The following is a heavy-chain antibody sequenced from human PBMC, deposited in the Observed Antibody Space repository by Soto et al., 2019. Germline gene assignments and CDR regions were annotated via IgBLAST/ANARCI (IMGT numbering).Heavy chain of an antibody. J-gene: IGHJ5*02. V-gene: IGHV4-4*07. D-gene: IGHD6-13*01. CDR2: IYTSGST. Sequence: SETLSLTCTVPGGSISSYYWSWIRQPAGKGLEWIGRIYTSGSTNYNPSLKSRVTMSVDTSKNQFSLKLSSVTAADTAVYYCARDRTYSSSWYGVWFDPWGQGTLVTVSS. CDR3: ARDRTYSSSWYGVWFDP. CDR1: GGSISSYY.